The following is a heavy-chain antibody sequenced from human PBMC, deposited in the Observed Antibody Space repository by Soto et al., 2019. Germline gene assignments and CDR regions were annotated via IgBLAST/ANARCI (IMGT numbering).Heavy chain of an antibody. J-gene: IGHJ6*02. CDR2: IIPIFGTA. D-gene: IGHD6-6*01. CDR3: ARDPGKTSIAASGFDYYYYGMDV. Sequence: QVQLVQSGAEVKKPGSSVKVSCKASGGTFSSYAISWVRQAPGQGLEWMGGIIPIFGTANYAQKFQGRVTITADESTSTAYMELSSLRSEATALYYCARDPGKTSIAASGFDYYYYGMDVWGQGTTVTVSS. CDR1: GGTFSSYA. V-gene: IGHV1-69*01.